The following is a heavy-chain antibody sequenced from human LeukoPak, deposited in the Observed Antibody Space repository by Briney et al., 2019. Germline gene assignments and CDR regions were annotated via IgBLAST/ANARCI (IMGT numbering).Heavy chain of an antibody. D-gene: IGHD3-3*01. CDR2: ISGSGGST. Sequence: GGSLRLSCAASGFTFSCYAMSWVRQAPGKGLEWVSAISGSGGSTYYADSVKGRFTISRDNSKNTLYLQMNSLRAEDTAVYYCAKKKDFGVVTPFDYWGQGTLVTVSS. J-gene: IGHJ4*02. CDR1: GFTFSCYA. CDR3: AKKKDFGVVTPFDY. V-gene: IGHV3-23*01.